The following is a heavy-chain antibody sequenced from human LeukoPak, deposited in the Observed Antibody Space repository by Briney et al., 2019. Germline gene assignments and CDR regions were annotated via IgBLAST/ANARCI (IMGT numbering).Heavy chain of an antibody. CDR3: ATAPPSVLLWFGEPRRYGMDV. D-gene: IGHD3-10*01. J-gene: IGHJ6*02. CDR1: GYTLTELS. V-gene: IGHV1-24*01. Sequence: ASVKVSCKVSGYTLTELSMHWVRQAPGKGLEWMGGFDPEDGETIYAQKFQGRVTMTEDTSTDTAYMELSSLRSGDTAVYYCATAPPSVLLWFGEPRRYGMDVWGQGTTVTVSS. CDR2: FDPEDGET.